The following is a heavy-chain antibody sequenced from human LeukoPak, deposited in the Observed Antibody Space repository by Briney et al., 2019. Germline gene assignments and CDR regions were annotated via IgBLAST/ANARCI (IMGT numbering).Heavy chain of an antibody. CDR2: ISSSGSTI. CDR3: AGYQPLISFDY. V-gene: IGHV3-11*04. J-gene: IGHJ4*02. D-gene: IGHD2-2*01. Sequence: GGSLRLSCAASGFTFSDYYMSWIRQAPGKRLEWVSYISSSGSTIYYADSVKGRFTISRDNAKNSLYLQMNTLRAEDTGVYYCAGYQPLISFDYSSGGSLVTVSS. CDR1: GFTFSDYY.